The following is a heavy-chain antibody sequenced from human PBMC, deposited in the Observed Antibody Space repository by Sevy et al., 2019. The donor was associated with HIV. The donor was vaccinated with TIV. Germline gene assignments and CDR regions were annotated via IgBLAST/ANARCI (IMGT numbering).Heavy chain of an antibody. J-gene: IGHJ6*02. Sequence: RSGESLKISCKASGYRFADYWIGWVRQMPGKGLEYMGIIYPGDSDTRYSPPFQGQVTISVDKSISTAYLQWSSLKASDSAIYYCARGARGTLPAYYYYTLNVWGQGTTVTVSS. CDR3: ARGARGTLPAYYYYTLNV. CDR1: GYRFADYW. V-gene: IGHV5-51*01. D-gene: IGHD1-1*01. CDR2: IYPGDSDT.